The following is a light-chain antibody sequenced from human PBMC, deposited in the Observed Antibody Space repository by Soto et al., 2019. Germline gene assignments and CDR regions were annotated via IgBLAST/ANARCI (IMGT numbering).Light chain of an antibody. CDR1: QTVSSK. CDR2: GAS. V-gene: IGKV3-15*01. J-gene: IGKJ1*01. CDR3: QQYNNWPPWT. Sequence: EIVMTQSPATLSVSPGERATLSCRASQTVSSKLAWYQQKPGQAPRVLIYGASTRATGIPARFSGSGSGTEFTLTISSLQSEDSAVYYCQQYNNWPPWTFGQGTKMEIK.